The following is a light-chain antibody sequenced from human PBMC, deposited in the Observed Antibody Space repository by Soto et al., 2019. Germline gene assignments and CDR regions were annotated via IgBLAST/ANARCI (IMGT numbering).Light chain of an antibody. V-gene: IGKV2-30*01. CDR1: QSPLYSDGNTY. CDR2: KVS. Sequence: DIVMTQSPLSLPVTLGQPASISCRSSQSPLYSDGNTYLNWFHQRPGQSPRRLIYKVSNRDSGVPDRFSGSGSGTDFTLEISRVEAEDVGVYYCMQGTLWPGTFGQGTKLEI. CDR3: MQGTLWPGT. J-gene: IGKJ2*01.